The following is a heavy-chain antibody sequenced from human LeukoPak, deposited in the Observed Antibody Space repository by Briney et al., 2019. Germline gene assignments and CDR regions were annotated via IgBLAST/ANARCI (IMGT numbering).Heavy chain of an antibody. CDR2: INHSGST. CDR1: GVSFSGYY. J-gene: IGHJ4*02. D-gene: IGHD2-15*01. V-gene: IGHV4-34*01. Sequence: SETLSLTCAVYGVSFSGYYWSWIRQPPGKGLEWIGEINHSGSTNYNPSLKSRVTISVDTSKNQFSLKLSSVTAADTAVYYCARVKGSGFDYWGQGTLVTVSS. CDR3: ARVKGSGFDY.